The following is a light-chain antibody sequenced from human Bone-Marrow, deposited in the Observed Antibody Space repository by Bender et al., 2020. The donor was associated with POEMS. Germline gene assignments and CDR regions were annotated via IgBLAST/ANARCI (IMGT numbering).Light chain of an antibody. CDR2: SDN. CDR3: CSYAGSRWV. J-gene: IGLJ3*02. Sequence: QSVLTQPPSASGTPGQRVTISCSGSNSNIGTNAVNWYQQFPVTAPKLLIYSDNQRPSGVTDRFYAFKSGTSASLAISGLQSEDEGDYYCCSYAGSRWVFGGGTKLTVL. V-gene: IGLV1-44*01. CDR1: NSNIGTNA.